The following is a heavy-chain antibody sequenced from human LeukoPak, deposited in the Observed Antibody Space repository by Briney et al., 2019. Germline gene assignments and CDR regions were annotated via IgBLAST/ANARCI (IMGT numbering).Heavy chain of an antibody. J-gene: IGHJ6*03. CDR1: GGSMSSYY. CDR2: IYYSGST. V-gene: IGHV4-59*01. CDR3: ARGKIGTTGKGYYYYMDV. D-gene: IGHD1-1*01. Sequence: KASETLSLTCTVSGGSMSSYYWSWIRQPPGRGLEWIGYIYYSGSTNYNPSLKSRVTISVDTSKNQFSLKLSSVTAADTAVYYCARGKIGTTGKGYYYYMDVWDKGTTVTISS.